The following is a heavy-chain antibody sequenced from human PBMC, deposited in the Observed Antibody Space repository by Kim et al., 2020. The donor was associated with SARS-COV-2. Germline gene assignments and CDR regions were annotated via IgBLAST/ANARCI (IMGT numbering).Heavy chain of an antibody. V-gene: IGHV3-30*01. D-gene: IGHD5-18*01. CDR3: ARDRREYSYGPEAFDI. Sequence: VKGRFTISRDNSKNTLYLQMNSLRAEDTAVYYCARDRREYSYGPEAFDIWGQGTMVTVSS. J-gene: IGHJ3*02.